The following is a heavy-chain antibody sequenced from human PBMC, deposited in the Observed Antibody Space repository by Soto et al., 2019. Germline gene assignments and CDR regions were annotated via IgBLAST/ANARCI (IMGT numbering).Heavy chain of an antibody. CDR3: AKDPNGDYIGAFDD. V-gene: IGHV3-23*01. CDR1: GFAFSNYA. J-gene: IGHJ4*02. Sequence: EVQLLESGGDLVQPGGSLRLSCAASGFAFSNYAVTWVRQAQGKGLEGVSSISGSSNVIYYADSVKGRFITSRDNSKNTLYLQMNSPRAEDTAVYYWAKDPNGDYIGAFDDWGQGTLVTVSS. D-gene: IGHD4-17*01. CDR2: ISGSSNVI.